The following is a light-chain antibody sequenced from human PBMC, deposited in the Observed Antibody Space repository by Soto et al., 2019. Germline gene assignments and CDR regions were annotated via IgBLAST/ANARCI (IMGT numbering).Light chain of an antibody. V-gene: IGKV1-39*01. CDR3: QQSYESPAT. J-gene: IGKJ1*01. Sequence: DIQMTQSPSSLSASVGDRVTITCRASQNIDGYLNWYQQKPGQAPHLLIYTASSLRRGAPSRFSGSGSGRDFTLTINGLQREDSATYFCQQSYESPATFGQGTRVEFK. CDR2: TAS. CDR1: QNIDGY.